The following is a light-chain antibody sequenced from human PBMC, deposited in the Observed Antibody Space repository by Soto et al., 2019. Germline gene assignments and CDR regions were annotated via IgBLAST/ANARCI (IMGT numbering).Light chain of an antibody. J-gene: IGKJ5*01. V-gene: IGKV3-15*01. CDR3: QQYNNWPLT. Sequence: EIVSTQYPATLSVSPGERATLSCRASQSVSSNLAWYHQRPGQAPRLLIYGASTRDTGIPARFSGSGSGTEFTLTISSLQSEDFALYYCQQYNNWPLTFGQGTLLEIK. CDR1: QSVSSN. CDR2: GAS.